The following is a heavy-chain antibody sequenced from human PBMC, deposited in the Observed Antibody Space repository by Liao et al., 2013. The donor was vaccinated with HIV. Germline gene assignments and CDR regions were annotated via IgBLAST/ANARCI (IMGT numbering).Heavy chain of an antibody. V-gene: IGHV4-59*01. Sequence: QVQLQESGPGLVKPSETLSLTCTVSGGSISSYYWSWIRQPPGKGLEWIGYIYYSGSTNYNPSLKSRVTISVDTSKNQFSLKLSSVTAADTAVYYCARYRGVQLWNYYYYYMDVWGKGTTVTVSS. CDR1: GGSISSYY. J-gene: IGHJ6*03. CDR3: ARYRGVQLWNYYYYYMDV. D-gene: IGHD5-18*01. CDR2: IYYSGST.